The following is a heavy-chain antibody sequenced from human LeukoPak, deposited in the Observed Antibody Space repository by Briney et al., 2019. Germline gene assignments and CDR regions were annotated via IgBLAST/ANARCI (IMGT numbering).Heavy chain of an antibody. D-gene: IGHD3-3*01. CDR3: ARADDFWSGYYRYFDY. V-gene: IGHV1-18*01. CDR1: GYTFTSYG. Sequence: ASVTVSCKASGYTFTSYGISWVRQAPGQGLEWMGWISAYNGNTNYAQKLQGRVTMTTDTSTSTAYMELRSLRSDDTAVYYCARADDFWSGYYRYFDYWGQGTLVTVSS. J-gene: IGHJ4*02. CDR2: ISAYNGNT.